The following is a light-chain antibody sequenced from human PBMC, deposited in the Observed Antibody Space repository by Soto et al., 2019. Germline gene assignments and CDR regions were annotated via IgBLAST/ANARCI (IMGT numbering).Light chain of an antibody. CDR2: AAS. J-gene: IGKJ1*01. Sequence: DIQMTQSPSSLSASVGDRVTITCRASQSISSYLNWYQQKPGKAPNLLIYAASSLQGGVPSRFSGSGSGTDFTLTISSLQPEDFATYYCQQSYSTPRTFGQGTKVDI. V-gene: IGKV1-39*01. CDR1: QSISSY. CDR3: QQSYSTPRT.